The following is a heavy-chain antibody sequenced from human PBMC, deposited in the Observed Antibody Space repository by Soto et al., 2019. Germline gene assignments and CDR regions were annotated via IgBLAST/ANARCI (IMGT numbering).Heavy chain of an antibody. V-gene: IGHV3-7*01. J-gene: IGHJ6*03. Sequence: EVQLVESGGGLVQPGGSLRLSCAASGFTFSSYWMSWVRQAPGKGLEWVANIKQDGSEKYYVDSVKGRFTISRDNAKNSLYLQMNSLRAEDTAVYYCARGELFRGYYYYYMYVWGKGTTVTVSS. CDR3: ARGELFRGYYYYYMYV. CDR2: IKQDGSEK. CDR1: GFTFSSYW. D-gene: IGHD3-10*01.